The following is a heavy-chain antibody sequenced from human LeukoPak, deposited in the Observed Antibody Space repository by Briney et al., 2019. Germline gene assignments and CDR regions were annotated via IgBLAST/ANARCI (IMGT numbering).Heavy chain of an antibody. CDR3: ARGSSRYYYDSSGHSY. CDR1: GGSFSGYY. J-gene: IGHJ4*02. CDR2: INHSGST. V-gene: IGHV4-34*01. Sequence: SETLSLTCAVYGGSFSGYYWSWIRQPPGKGLEWIGEINHSGSTNYNPSLKSRVTISVDTSKNQFSLKLSSVTAADPAVYYCARGSSRYYYDSSGHSYWGQGTLVTVSS. D-gene: IGHD3-22*01.